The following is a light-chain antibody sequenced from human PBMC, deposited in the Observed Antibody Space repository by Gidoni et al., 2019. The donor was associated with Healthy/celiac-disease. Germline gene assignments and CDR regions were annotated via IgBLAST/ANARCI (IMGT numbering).Light chain of an antibody. J-gene: IGKJ1*01. CDR3: QQSYSTPPT. CDR2: AAS. CDR1: QSIRSY. V-gene: IGKV1-39*01. Sequence: DIQITQSPSSLSASVGDRVTITCRASQSIRSYLNWYQQNPGKAPKLLIYAASSLQSGVPSRFSGSGSGTDFTLTISSLQPEDFATYYCQQSYSTPPTFGQGTKVEIK.